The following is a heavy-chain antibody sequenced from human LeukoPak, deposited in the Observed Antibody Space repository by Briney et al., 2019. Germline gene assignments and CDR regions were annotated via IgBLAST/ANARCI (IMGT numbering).Heavy chain of an antibody. J-gene: IGHJ4*02. Sequence: NPGGSLRLSCAASGFTFSSYSMNWVRQAPGKGLEWVSFISTSSSYIHNADSVKGRFTISRDNAENSLYLQMNSLRAEDTAVYYCAKSRSSGYSTYWGQGTLVTVSS. CDR2: ISTSSSYI. V-gene: IGHV3-21*04. CDR1: GFTFSSYS. CDR3: AKSRSSGYSTY. D-gene: IGHD3-22*01.